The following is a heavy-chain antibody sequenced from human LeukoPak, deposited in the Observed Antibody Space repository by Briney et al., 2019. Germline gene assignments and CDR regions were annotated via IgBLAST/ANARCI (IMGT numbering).Heavy chain of an antibody. D-gene: IGHD2-21*02. CDR2: ISYDGSNK. CDR3: ARDYCGGDCYSDNWFDP. Sequence: GRSLRLSCAASGFTFSSYAMHWVRQAPGKGLEWVAVISYDGSNKYYADSVKGRFTISRDNSKNTLYLQMNSLRAEDTAVYYCARDYCGGDCYSDNWFDPWGQGILVTVSS. V-gene: IGHV3-30*04. CDR1: GFTFSSYA. J-gene: IGHJ5*02.